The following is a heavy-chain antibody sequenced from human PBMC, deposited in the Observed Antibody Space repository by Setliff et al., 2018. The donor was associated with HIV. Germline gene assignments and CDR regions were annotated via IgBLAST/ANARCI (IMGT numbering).Heavy chain of an antibody. Sequence: PGESLTVSCKGSGYSFTSYWIGWVRQMPGKGLEWMGIIYPGDSDTRYSPSFQGQVTISADKSISTAYLQWSSLKASDTAMYSWARGAWYYDSSGYSPRGAFDIWGQGTMVTVSS. V-gene: IGHV5-51*01. CDR3: ARGAWYYDSSGYSPRGAFDI. CDR1: GYSFTSYW. CDR2: IYPGDSDT. D-gene: IGHD3-22*01. J-gene: IGHJ3*02.